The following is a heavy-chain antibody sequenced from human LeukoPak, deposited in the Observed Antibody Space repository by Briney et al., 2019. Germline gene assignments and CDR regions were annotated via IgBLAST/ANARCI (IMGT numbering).Heavy chain of an antibody. CDR3: ARVNYDSWSGYYYYYYMDV. CDR2: IIPIFGTA. V-gene: IGHV1-69*05. D-gene: IGHD3-3*01. Sequence: SVKVSCKASGGTFSSYAISWVRQAPGQGLEWMGGIIPIFGTANYAQKFQGRVTITTDESTSTAYMELSSLRSEDTAVYYCARVNYDSWSGYYYYYYMDVWGKGTTVTVSS. CDR1: GGTFSSYA. J-gene: IGHJ6*03.